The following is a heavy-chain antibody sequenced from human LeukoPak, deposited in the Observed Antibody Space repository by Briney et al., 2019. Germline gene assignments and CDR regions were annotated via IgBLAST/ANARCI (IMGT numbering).Heavy chain of an antibody. CDR1: GGSISGYY. CDR2: IYYSGST. J-gene: IGHJ5*02. D-gene: IGHD3-9*01. Sequence: SETLSLTCTVSGGSISGYYWSWIRQPPGKRLEWIGYIYYSGSTIYNPSLKSRVTISVDTSKNQVYLELSSVTAADTAVYYCARGRYFDWLPSNWFDPWGQGTLVTVSS. CDR3: ARGRYFDWLPSNWFDP. V-gene: IGHV4-59*01.